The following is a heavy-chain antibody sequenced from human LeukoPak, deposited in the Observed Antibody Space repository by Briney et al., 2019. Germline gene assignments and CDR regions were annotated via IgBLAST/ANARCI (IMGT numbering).Heavy chain of an antibody. D-gene: IGHD1-26*01. CDR3: ARKTWYSGSYYDY. V-gene: IGHV3-48*02. Sequence: PGGSLRLSCAASGFTFSSYSMNWVRQAPGKGLEWVSYISSSSTIYYADSVKGRFTISRDNAKNSLYLQMNSLRDEDTAVYYCARKTWYSGSYYDYWGQGTLVTVSS. J-gene: IGHJ4*02. CDR1: GFTFSSYS. CDR2: ISSSSTI.